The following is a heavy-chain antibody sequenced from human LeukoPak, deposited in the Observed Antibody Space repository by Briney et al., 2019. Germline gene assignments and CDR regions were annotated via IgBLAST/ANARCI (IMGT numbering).Heavy chain of an antibody. CDR2: LYSDGNT. J-gene: IGHJ4*02. CDR3: ARGVEPLAVNTLAY. D-gene: IGHD1-14*01. CDR1: GFTVITND. Sequence: GGSLRLSCAASGFTVITNDMTWVRQAPGKGLEWVSVLYSDGNTKYADSVQGRFTISRDNSKNTLYLEMNSLSPDDTAVYYCARGVEPLAVNTLAYWGQGTLVTVSS. V-gene: IGHV3-53*01.